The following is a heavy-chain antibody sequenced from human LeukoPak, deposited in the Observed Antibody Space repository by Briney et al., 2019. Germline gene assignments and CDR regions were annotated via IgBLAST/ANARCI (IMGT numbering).Heavy chain of an antibody. J-gene: IGHJ6*03. CDR3: AGGYSYGSTYYMDV. CDR2: IYRSGST. CDR1: GYSITSGYF. Sequence: PSETLSLTCTVSGYSITSGYFWGWIRQPPGKGLECIGSIYRSGSTYYNPSLKSRVTISVDTSNNQFSLNLSSVTAADTAVYYCAGGYSYGSTYYMDVWGKGTTVTISS. D-gene: IGHD5-18*01. V-gene: IGHV4-38-2*02.